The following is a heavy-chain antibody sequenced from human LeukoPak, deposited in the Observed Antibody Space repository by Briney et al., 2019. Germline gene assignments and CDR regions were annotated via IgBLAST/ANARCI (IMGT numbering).Heavy chain of an antibody. CDR1: GFTFSSYS. J-gene: IGHJ4*02. CDR3: ARDMRLERTPFDY. V-gene: IGHV3-21*01. Sequence: GGSLRLSCAASGFTFSSYSMSWVRQAPGKGLEWVSSISSSSSYIYYADSVKGRFTISRDNAKNLLYLQMNSLRAEDTAVYYCARDMRLERTPFDYWGQGTLVTVSS. CDR2: ISSSSSYI. D-gene: IGHD1-1*01.